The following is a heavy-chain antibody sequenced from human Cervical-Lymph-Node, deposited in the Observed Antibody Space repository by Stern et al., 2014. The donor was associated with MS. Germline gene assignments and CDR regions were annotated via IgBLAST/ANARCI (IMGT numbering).Heavy chain of an antibody. D-gene: IGHD5-24*01. CDR1: GVSLTTSGEG. V-gene: IGHV2-5*09. J-gene: IGHJ4*02. CDR2: IYWDDDK. CDR3: AQRIAAPTKNYFDF. Sequence: QVTLKESGPTLVKPTQTLTLTCTFSGVSLTTSGEGVGWIRQSPGKALEWLAVIYWDDDKRYGPSLESRLTITKDTSKNQVVLTMTNMDPVDTATYYCAQRIAAPTKNYFDFWGQGTLVTVSS.